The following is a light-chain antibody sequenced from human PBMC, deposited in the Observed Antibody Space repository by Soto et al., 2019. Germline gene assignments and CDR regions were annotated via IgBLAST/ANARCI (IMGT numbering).Light chain of an antibody. Sequence: QSALTQPPSVSGSPGQSVTISCTGTSTDFVSYNRVSWYQQPPGTAPKLMIYEVSKRPSGVPDRFSGSKSGNTASLTISDLQAADEADYYCSLYTSENADVFGTGTKLTVL. CDR2: EVS. CDR1: STDFVSYNR. V-gene: IGLV2-18*01. J-gene: IGLJ1*01. CDR3: SLYTSENADV.